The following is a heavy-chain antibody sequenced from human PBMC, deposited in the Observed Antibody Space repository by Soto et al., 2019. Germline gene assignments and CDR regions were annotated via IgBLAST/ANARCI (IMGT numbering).Heavy chain of an antibody. CDR3: ARKGHDSSGYALGY. J-gene: IGHJ4*02. CDR2: IIPIFGTA. CDR1: GGTFSSYA. Sequence: QVQLVQSGAEVKKPGSSVKVSCKASGGTFSSYAISWVRQAPGQGLEWMGGIIPIFGTANYAQEFQGRVTITADESTSTAYMELRSLRSEDTAVYYCARKGHDSSGYALGYWGQGTLVTVSS. V-gene: IGHV1-69*12. D-gene: IGHD3-22*01.